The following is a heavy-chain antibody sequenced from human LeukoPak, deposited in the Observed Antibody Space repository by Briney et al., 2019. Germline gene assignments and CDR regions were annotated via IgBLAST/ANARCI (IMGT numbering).Heavy chain of an antibody. V-gene: IGHV4-38-2*02. CDR1: GYSISSGYY. J-gene: IGHJ4*02. Sequence: SETLSLTCAVSGYSISSGYYWGWIRQPPGKGLEWIGSIYNSGSTYYNPSLKSRVTISVDTSKNQFSLKLSSVTAADTAVYYCARDSVSKYCSGGRCDTYYFDYWGQGTLVTVSS. CDR2: IYNSGST. D-gene: IGHD2-15*01. CDR3: ARDSVSKYCSGGRCDTYYFDY.